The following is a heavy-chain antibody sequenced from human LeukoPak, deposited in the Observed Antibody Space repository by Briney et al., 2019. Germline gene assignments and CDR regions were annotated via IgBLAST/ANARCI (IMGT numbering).Heavy chain of an antibody. J-gene: IGHJ6*03. CDR3: ARDPGYSSDYYYYMDV. CDR2: IYTSGST. V-gene: IGHV4-4*07. D-gene: IGHD6-25*01. Sequence: PSETLSLTCTVSGGSISSYYWSWMRQPAGKGLEGMGRIYTSGSTNYNPSLKSRVTISVDNSKNHFSLQLSSVTAADTAVYYCARDPGYSSDYYYYMDVWGKGTTVTVSS. CDR1: GGSISSYY.